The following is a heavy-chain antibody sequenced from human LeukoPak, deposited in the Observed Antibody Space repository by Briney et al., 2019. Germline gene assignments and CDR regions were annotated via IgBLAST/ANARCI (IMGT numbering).Heavy chain of an antibody. CDR1: GGSFNTYY. V-gene: IGHV4-59*01. D-gene: IGHD5-18*01. Sequence: SETLSLTCTVSGGSFNTYYWSWIRQPPGKGLEWIGYIYYSGSTNYNPSLKSRVTISVDTSKNQFSLKLSSVTAADTAVYYCARTPIQLWLGSFDYWGQGTLVTVSS. CDR2: IYYSGST. CDR3: ARTPIQLWLGSFDY. J-gene: IGHJ4*02.